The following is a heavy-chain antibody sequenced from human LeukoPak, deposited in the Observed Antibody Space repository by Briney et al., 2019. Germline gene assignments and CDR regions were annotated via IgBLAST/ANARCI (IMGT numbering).Heavy chain of an antibody. V-gene: IGHV3-30*02. J-gene: IGHJ4*02. Sequence: GGSLRLSCAASGFTFSSSAMHWVRQGPGRGLEWVAYIAHHGNNKYYADSVKGLFTISRDNSKGTLYLQMNSLRADDTAVYYCAKDGSWSCTDWGQGTLVTVSS. CDR3: AKDGSWSCTD. D-gene: IGHD2-8*02. CDR1: GFTFSSSA. CDR2: IAHHGNNK.